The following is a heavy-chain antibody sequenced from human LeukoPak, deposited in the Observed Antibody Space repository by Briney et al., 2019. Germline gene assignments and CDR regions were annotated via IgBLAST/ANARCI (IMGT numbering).Heavy chain of an antibody. CDR2: IYTSGST. CDR3: ARHAPPINYDFWSGYFDY. J-gene: IGHJ4*02. V-gene: IGHV4-4*09. CDR1: GGSISSYY. D-gene: IGHD3-3*01. Sequence: SETLSLTCTVSGGSISSYYWSWIRQPPGKGLEWIGYIYTSGSTNYNPSLKSRVTISVDTSKNQFSLKLSSVTAADTAVYYCARHAPPINYDFWSGYFDYWGQGTLVTVSS.